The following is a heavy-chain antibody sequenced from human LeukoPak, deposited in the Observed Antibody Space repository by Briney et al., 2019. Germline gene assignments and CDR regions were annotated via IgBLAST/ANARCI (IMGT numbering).Heavy chain of an antibody. CDR2: IRSTSET. CDR3: ARDAGNSGYGCDL. Sequence: GGSLRLSCAASGFISSQYGFNWVRQAPGKGLEWVSHIRSTSETFYADSVKGRFTISRDHARNSLYLQMNNLRGEDTAIYYCARDAGNSGYGCDLWGLGTLVTVSS. D-gene: IGHD5-12*01. V-gene: IGHV3-48*01. CDR1: GFISSQYG. J-gene: IGHJ5*02.